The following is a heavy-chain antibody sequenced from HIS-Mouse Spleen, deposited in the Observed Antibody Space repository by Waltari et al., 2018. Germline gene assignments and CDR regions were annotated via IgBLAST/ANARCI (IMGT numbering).Heavy chain of an antibody. V-gene: IGHV4-39*07. D-gene: IGHD6-13*01. Sequence: QLQLQESGPGLVKPSETLSLTCTVSGGSISSSSYYWGWIRQPPGKGLEWIGVIYYSGCTYYNPSLKSRVTISVETSKNQFSLKLSSVTAADTAVYYCAREIPYSSSWYDWYFDLWGRGTLVTVSS. CDR2: IYYSGCT. J-gene: IGHJ2*01. CDR1: GGSISSSSYY. CDR3: AREIPYSSSWYDWYFDL.